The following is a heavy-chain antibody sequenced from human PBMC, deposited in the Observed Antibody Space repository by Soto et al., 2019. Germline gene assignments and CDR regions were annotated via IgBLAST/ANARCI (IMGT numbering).Heavy chain of an antibody. J-gene: IGHJ3*02. D-gene: IGHD3-16*02. V-gene: IGHV4-34*01. Sequence: PSETLSLTCAVYGGSFSGYYWSWIRQPQGKGLEWIGEINHSGSTNYNPSLKSRVTISVDTSKNQFSLKLSSVTAADTAVYHCARHGIMITFGGVIVIEDAFDIWGQGTMVT. CDR3: ARHGIMITFGGVIVIEDAFDI. CDR2: INHSGST. CDR1: GGSFSGYY.